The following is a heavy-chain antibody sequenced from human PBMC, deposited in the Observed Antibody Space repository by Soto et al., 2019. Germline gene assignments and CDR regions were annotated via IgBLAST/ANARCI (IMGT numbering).Heavy chain of an antibody. J-gene: IGHJ4*02. CDR1: DDSIWDSTYY. D-gene: IGHD2-2*01. Sequence: PSETLSLTCTVSDDSIWDSTYYWGWIRQPPGKGPEWIDNVYYSGDSYYNPSLKSRVTISVDTSKNQFSLKLTSVTAADTAVYYCARKVSVVLPAATRGHFDYWGLGTLVTVSS. CDR2: VYYSGDS. CDR3: ARKVSVVLPAATRGHFDY. V-gene: IGHV4-39*01.